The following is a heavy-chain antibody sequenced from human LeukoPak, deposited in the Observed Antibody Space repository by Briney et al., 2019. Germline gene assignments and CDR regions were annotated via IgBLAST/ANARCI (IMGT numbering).Heavy chain of an antibody. CDR3: ARGAYYYED. CDR2: IWYDGSNK. V-gene: IGHV3-33*08. CDR1: GFTFSTNA. Sequence: PGGSLRLSCLTSGFTFSTNAMSWVRQAPGKGLEWVAVIWYDGSNKYYVDSVKGRFTISRDNSKNMLYLQMNTLRVEDTAVYYCARGAYYYEDWGQGTLVTVSS. J-gene: IGHJ4*02. D-gene: IGHD3-22*01.